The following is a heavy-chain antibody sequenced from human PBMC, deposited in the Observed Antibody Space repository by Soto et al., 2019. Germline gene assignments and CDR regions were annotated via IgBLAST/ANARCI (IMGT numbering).Heavy chain of an antibody. J-gene: IGHJ3*02. V-gene: IGHV3-23*01. CDR2: ISGSGGST. CDR3: AKDREGEWERMGAFDI. D-gene: IGHD1-26*01. Sequence: GGSLRLSCAASGFTFSSYAMSWVRQAPGKGLEWVSAISGSGGSTYYADSVKGRFTISRDNSKNTLYLQMNSLGAEETAVYYCAKDREGEWERMGAFDIWGQGTMVTVSS. CDR1: GFTFSSYA.